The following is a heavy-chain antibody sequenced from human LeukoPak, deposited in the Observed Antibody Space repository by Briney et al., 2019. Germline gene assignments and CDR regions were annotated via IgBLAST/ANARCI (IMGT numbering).Heavy chain of an antibody. CDR1: GFTFSSYW. J-gene: IGHJ4*02. D-gene: IGHD4-11*01. V-gene: IGHV3-7*01. CDR3: AREGLETVTYYFDY. CDR2: IKQDGSEK. Sequence: GSLRLSCAASGFTFSSYWMSWVRQAPGKGLEWVANIKQDGSEKYYVDSVKGRFTISRDNAKNSLYLQMNSLRAEDTAVYYCAREGLETVTYYFDYWGQGTLVTVSS.